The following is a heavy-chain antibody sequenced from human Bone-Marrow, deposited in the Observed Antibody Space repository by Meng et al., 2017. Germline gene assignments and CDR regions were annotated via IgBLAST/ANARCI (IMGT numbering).Heavy chain of an antibody. D-gene: IGHD4-17*01. CDR1: GFTFSRYW. J-gene: IGHJ4*02. V-gene: IGHV3-7*01. CDR3: ARDSTTVTTSY. Sequence: LTGAASGFTFSRYWMSWVRQAPGKGLEWVADIKQEGSEKYYVDSVKGRFTISRDNAKNSLYLQMNSLRAEDTAVYYCARDSTTVTTSYWGQGTLVTVSS. CDR2: IKQEGSEK.